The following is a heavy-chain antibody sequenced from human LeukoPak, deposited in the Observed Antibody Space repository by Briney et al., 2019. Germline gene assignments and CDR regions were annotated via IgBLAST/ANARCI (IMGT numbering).Heavy chain of an antibody. CDR2: IYYSGST. Sequence: PSETLSLTCTVSGGSINTYFWSWIRQRPGKGLQWIGYIYYSGSTNYNPSLKSRVTISVDTSKNQFPLKLSPVTAAATAVYYCARGVTGGWYGDFQHWGQGTLVTVSS. CDR1: GGSINTYF. D-gene: IGHD6-19*01. CDR3: ARGVTGGWYGDFQH. J-gene: IGHJ1*01. V-gene: IGHV4-59*01.